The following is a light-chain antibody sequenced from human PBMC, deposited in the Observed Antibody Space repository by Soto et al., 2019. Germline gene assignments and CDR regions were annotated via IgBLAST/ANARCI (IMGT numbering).Light chain of an antibody. CDR3: AAWDDTLNGVV. V-gene: IGLV1-44*01. J-gene: IGLJ2*01. Sequence: QSVLTQPPSASGTPGQRVTISCSGSSSNIGGNTVNWYQQLPGTAPKLLIYSNNQRPSGVPDRFSGSKSGTSASLAISGLQSQDEADYYCAAWDDTLNGVVFGGGTQLTVL. CDR2: SNN. CDR1: SSNIGGNT.